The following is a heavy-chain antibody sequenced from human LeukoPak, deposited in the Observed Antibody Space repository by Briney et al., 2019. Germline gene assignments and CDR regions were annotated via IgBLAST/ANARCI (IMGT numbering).Heavy chain of an antibody. CDR2: IKQDGSDK. D-gene: IGHD1-20*01. CDR3: VRDLSGNGDY. CDR1: GIAFSSYW. J-gene: IGHJ4*02. V-gene: IGHV3-7*01. Sequence: GGSLRLSCAVSGIAFSSYWMGGVRQAPGKGLEWVANIKQDGSDKIYVDSVKGRFTISRDNAKNSLFLQMNSLRADDTAVYYCVRDLSGNGDYWGQGTLVTVSS.